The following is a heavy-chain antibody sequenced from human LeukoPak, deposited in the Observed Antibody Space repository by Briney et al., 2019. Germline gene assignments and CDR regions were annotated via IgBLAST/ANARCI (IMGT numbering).Heavy chain of an antibody. D-gene: IGHD2-2*01. Sequence: GGSLRLSCAASGFSFNTYSMNWVRQAPGKGLEWVAFIRYDVSNKYYADSVKGRFTISRDNSKNTLYLQMNSLRAEDTAVYYCAKCAVPAAYYYYSYMDVWGKGTTVTVSS. CDR2: IRYDVSNK. CDR3: AKCAVPAAYYYYSYMDV. CDR1: GFSFNTYS. J-gene: IGHJ6*03. V-gene: IGHV3-30*02.